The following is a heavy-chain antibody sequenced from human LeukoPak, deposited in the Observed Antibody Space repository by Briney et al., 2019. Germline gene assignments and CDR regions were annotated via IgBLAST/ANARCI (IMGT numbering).Heavy chain of an antibody. Sequence: SETLSLTCTVSGGSISTYCWNWIRQPPGKGLEWIGYIYYSGSTNYNPSLKSRVTISVDTSKNQFSLKLTSVTAADTAVYYCARQTASDNWFDPCGQGTLVTVSS. CDR2: IYYSGST. CDR3: ARQTASDNWFDP. J-gene: IGHJ5*02. CDR1: GGSISTYC. V-gene: IGHV4-59*08. D-gene: IGHD5-18*01.